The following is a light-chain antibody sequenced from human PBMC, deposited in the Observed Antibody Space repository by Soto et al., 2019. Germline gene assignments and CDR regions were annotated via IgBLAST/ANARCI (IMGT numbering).Light chain of an antibody. V-gene: IGLV4-69*01. J-gene: IGLJ2*01. CDR2: LNSDGSH. Sequence: QPVLTQSPSASASLGASVKLTCTLSSGHSNYAIAWHQKQSEKGPRYLIKLNSDGSHSKGDGIPDRFSGSSSGAERYLTISSLQSEDEADSYCQTWGSGIVVFGGGTKLTVL. CDR3: QTWGSGIVV. CDR1: SGHSNYA.